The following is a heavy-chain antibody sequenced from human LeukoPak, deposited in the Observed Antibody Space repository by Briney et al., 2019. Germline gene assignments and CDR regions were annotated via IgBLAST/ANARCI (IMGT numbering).Heavy chain of an antibody. CDR3: ARGDGNYYDY. Sequence: ASVKVSCKASGYTFSSYGISWVRQAPGQGLEWMGWISAYNGNTNYAQKFQGRVTMTTDTSTSTAYMELRSLRSDDTAAYFCARGDGNYYDYWGQGTLVTVSS. CDR1: GYTFSSYG. V-gene: IGHV1-18*01. D-gene: IGHD1-26*01. CDR2: ISAYNGNT. J-gene: IGHJ4*02.